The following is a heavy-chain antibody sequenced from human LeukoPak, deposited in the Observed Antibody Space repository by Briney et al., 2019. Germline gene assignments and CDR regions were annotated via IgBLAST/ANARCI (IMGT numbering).Heavy chain of an antibody. CDR2: INWNGGST. J-gene: IGHJ4*02. D-gene: IGHD3-3*01. Sequence: GGSLRLSCAASGFTFNDYGMSWVRQAPGKGLEWVSGINWNGGSTGYADSVKGRFTISRDNAKNSLYLQMNSLRAEDTALYYCARDRGTYYDFWSGYPDYWGQGTLVTVSS. CDR3: ARDRGTYYDFWSGYPDY. V-gene: IGHV3-20*04. CDR1: GFTFNDYG.